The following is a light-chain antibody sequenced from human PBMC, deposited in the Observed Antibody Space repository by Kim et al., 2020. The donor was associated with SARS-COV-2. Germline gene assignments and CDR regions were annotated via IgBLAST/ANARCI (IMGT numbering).Light chain of an antibody. CDR3: MAWHISGYV. V-gene: IGLV5-45*02. CDR1: SGINVGAYR. Sequence: QPVLTQPSSLSASPGASASLTCTLRSGINVGAYRIYWYQQKPGSPPQYLLRYKSDSDKQQGSGVPSRFSGSKDASANAGILLISGLQSEDEADYYCMAWHISGYVFGGGTQLTVL. J-gene: IGLJ3*02. CDR2: YKSDSDK.